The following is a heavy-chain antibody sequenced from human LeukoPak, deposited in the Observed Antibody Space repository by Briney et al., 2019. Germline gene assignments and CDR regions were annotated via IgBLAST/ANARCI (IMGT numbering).Heavy chain of an antibody. CDR2: ISGSGGST. CDR1: GFTFSSYA. D-gene: IGHD3-16*01. V-gene: IGHV3-23*01. CDR3: AKVGVDHYYYMDV. Sequence: GGSLRLSCAASGFTFSSYAMSWVRQAPGKGLEWVSAISGSGGSTYYADSVKGRFTISRDNSKNTLYLKMNSLRAEDTAVYYCAKVGVDHYYYMDVWGKGTTVTVSS. J-gene: IGHJ6*03.